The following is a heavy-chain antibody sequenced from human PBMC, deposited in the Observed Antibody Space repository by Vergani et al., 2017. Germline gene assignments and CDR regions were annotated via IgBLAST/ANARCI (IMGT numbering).Heavy chain of an antibody. V-gene: IGHV3-21*04. Sequence: EVQLLESGGGSAQPGESLRLSCVASGFTFTAHGLNWVRQAPGKGLEWVSSISWRSNYIYYADTLKGRFTISRDNSKNSVYLQMNSLRAEDTAVYYCAKLKDPHNYDDSRGYRDYWGQGTLVTVSS. CDR2: ISWRSNYI. D-gene: IGHD3-22*01. CDR1: GFTFTAHG. J-gene: IGHJ4*02. CDR3: AKLKDPHNYDDSRGYRDY.